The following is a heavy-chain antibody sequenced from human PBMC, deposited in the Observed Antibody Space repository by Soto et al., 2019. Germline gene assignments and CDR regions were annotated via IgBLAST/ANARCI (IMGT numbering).Heavy chain of an antibody. V-gene: IGHV4-39*01. CDR1: GGSISSSSYY. D-gene: IGHD2-2*01. Sequence: SETLSLTXTVSGGSISSSSYYWGWIRQPPGKGLEWIGSIYYSGSTYYNPSLKSRVTISVDTSKNQFSLKLSSVTAADTAVYYCASDPEDCSSTSCYWGWSQGTLVTVSS. J-gene: IGHJ4*02. CDR3: ASDPEDCSSTSCYWG. CDR2: IYYSGST.